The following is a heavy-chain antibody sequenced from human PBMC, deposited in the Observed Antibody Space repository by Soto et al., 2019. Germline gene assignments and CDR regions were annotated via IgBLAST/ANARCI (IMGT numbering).Heavy chain of an antibody. D-gene: IGHD2-15*01. J-gene: IGHJ3*02. V-gene: IGHV3-21*01. CDR2: ISSSSYI. CDR1: GFTFSSYS. CDR3: ARDHGLSSYAFDI. Sequence: PGGSLRLSCAASGFTFSSYSMNWVRQAPGKGLEWVSSISSSSYIYYADSVKGRFTISRDNAKNSLYLQMNSLRAEDTAVYYCARDHGLSSYAFDIWGQGTMVTVSS.